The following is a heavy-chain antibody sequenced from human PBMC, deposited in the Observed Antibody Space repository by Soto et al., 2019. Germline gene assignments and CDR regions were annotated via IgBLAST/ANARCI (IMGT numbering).Heavy chain of an antibody. Sequence: GGPLRLSCAASGFTFSSYAMSWVRQAPGKGLEWVSAISGSGGSTYYADSVKGRFTISRDNSKNTLYLQMNSLRAEDTAVYYCAKPPKVTTEPFSNWGQGTLVTVSS. D-gene: IGHD4-17*01. V-gene: IGHV3-23*01. J-gene: IGHJ4*02. CDR2: ISGSGGST. CDR3: AKPPKVTTEPFSN. CDR1: GFTFSSYA.